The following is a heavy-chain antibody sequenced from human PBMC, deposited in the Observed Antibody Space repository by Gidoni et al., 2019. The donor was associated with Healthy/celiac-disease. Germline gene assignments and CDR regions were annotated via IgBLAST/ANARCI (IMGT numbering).Heavy chain of an antibody. CDR2: SYT. V-gene: IGHV5-10-1*01. J-gene: IGHJ4*02. Sequence: SYTNYSPSFQGHVTISADKSISTAYLQWSSLKASDTAMYYCARLNVPEGRLLDYWGQGTLVTVSS. CDR3: ARLNVPEGRLLDY. D-gene: IGHD5-18*01.